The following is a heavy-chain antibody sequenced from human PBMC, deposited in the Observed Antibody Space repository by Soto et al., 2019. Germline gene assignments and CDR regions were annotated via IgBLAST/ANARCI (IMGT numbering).Heavy chain of an antibody. CDR3: ARALPPYWSSTSCYVVDAFDI. CDR1: GGTFSSYA. V-gene: IGHV1-8*02. D-gene: IGHD2-2*01. Sequence: GASVKVSCKASGGTFSSYAISWVRQAPGQGLEWMGWMNPNSGTTDYAQKFQGRVTMTRNTSTSTAYMELSSLRSEDTAVYYCARALPPYWSSTSCYVVDAFDIWGQGTMVTVSS. CDR2: MNPNSGTT. J-gene: IGHJ3*02.